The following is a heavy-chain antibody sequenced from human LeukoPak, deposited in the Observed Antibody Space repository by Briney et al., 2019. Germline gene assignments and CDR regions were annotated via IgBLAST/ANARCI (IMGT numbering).Heavy chain of an antibody. V-gene: IGHV3-11*01. CDR2: ISSSSSTI. Sequence: GGSLRLSCAASGFTFSDYYMSWIRQAPGKGLEWVSYISSSSSTIYYADSVKGRFTISRDNAKNSLYLQMNSLRAEDTAVYYCAGDPNKGSSGYFDYWGQGTLVTVSS. D-gene: IGHD3-22*01. J-gene: IGHJ4*02. CDR1: GFTFSDYY. CDR3: AGDPNKGSSGYFDY.